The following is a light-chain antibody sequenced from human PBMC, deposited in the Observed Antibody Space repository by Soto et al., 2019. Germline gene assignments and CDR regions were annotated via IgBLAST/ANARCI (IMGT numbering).Light chain of an antibody. J-gene: IGKJ1*01. CDR1: ERVSSN. V-gene: IGKV3-20*01. CDR3: QQYGSSGT. CDR2: GAS. Sequence: SCRTSERVSSNLAWYQQKPGQAPRLLIYGASNRATGIPDRFSGSGSGTDFTLTISRLEPEDFAVYYCQQYGSSGTFGQGTKVDIK.